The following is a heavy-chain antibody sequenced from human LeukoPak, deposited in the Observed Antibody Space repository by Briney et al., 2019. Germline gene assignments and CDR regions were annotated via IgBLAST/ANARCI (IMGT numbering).Heavy chain of an antibody. CDR2: INSDGSRT. Sequence: PGGSLRLSCVASGFTFSSSWMYWVRQAPGKGLVWVSRINSDGSRTSYADSVKGRFTISRDNAKNTLYLQMNSVRAEDTAVYYCAMSYDSSGYDAFDIWGQGTMVTVSS. V-gene: IGHV3-74*01. CDR3: AMSYDSSGYDAFDI. J-gene: IGHJ3*02. D-gene: IGHD3-22*01. CDR1: GFTFSSSW.